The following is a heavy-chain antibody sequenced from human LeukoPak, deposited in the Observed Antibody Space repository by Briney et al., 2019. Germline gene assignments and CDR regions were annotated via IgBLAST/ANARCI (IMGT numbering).Heavy chain of an antibody. CDR2: INPKSGGT. CDR1: GYTFTGYF. Sequence: ASVKVSCKASGYTFTGYFMHWVRQAPGQGLEWMGWINPKSGGTNYAQKFQGRVTITTDTSISTAYMELSRLRSDDTAVYCVARAPVRVFGWLLFLDVWGQGTTVTVSS. D-gene: IGHD3-3*01. V-gene: IGHV1-2*02. J-gene: IGHJ6*02. CDR3: ARAPVRVFGWLLFLDV.